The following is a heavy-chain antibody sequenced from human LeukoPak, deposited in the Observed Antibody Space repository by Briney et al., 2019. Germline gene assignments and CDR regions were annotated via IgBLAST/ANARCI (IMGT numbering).Heavy chain of an antibody. CDR2: ISYTGST. V-gene: IGHV4-59*01. CDR3: ARGDYYGSGSYALDFDY. J-gene: IGHJ4*02. D-gene: IGHD3-10*01. Sequence: SETLSLTCTVSGGSISPYFWSWMRQTPGKGLEWIGYISYTGSTNYNPALKSRVTISVDTSKNQFSLKLSSVTAADTAVYYCARGDYYGSGSYALDFDYWGQGTLVTVSS. CDR1: GGSISPYF.